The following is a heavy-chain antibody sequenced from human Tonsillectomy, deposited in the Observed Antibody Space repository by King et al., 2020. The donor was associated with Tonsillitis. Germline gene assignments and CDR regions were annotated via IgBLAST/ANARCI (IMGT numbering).Heavy chain of an antibody. D-gene: IGHD3-22*01. CDR3: VKSYFDNSGYYLGDDAFDV. V-gene: IGHV3-23*04. J-gene: IGHJ3*01. Sequence: VQLVESGGGLVQPGGSLRLSCAASGFAFSSYSMSWVRQAPGKGLEWVSVISGNDISTYYADSVKGRFTISRDNSRNTLSLQMNSLRAEDTAVYYCVKSYFDNSGYYLGDDAFDVWGQGTMVTVSS. CDR2: ISGNDIST. CDR1: GFAFSSYS.